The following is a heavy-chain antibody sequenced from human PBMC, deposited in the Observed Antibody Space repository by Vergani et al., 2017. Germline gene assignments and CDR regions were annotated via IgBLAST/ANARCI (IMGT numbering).Heavy chain of an antibody. V-gene: IGHV3-9*01. CDR1: GFTFDDYA. CDR2: ISWNSGSI. D-gene: IGHD3-3*01. CDR3: AKDHYDVCSGYPNLSPFDL. J-gene: IGHJ2*01. Sequence: EVQLVESGGGLVQPGRSLRLSCAASGFTFDDYAMHWVRQAPGTGLEWVTGISWNSGSIGYADSVKGRFTISRDNAKNSLYLQMNSLRAEDTALYYCAKDHYDVCSGYPNLSPFDLWGRGTLVTVSS.